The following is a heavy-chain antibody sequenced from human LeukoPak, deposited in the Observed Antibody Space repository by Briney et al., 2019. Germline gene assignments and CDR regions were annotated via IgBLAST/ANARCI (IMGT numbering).Heavy chain of an antibody. CDR2: ISYDGSNK. D-gene: IGHD6-13*01. J-gene: IGHJ4*02. CDR3: AREPPSIAAAPTDY. Sequence: PGGSLRLSCAASGLTFSSYAMHWVRQAPGKGLEWVAVISYDGSNKYYADSVKGRFTISRDNSKNTLYLQMNSLRAEDTAVYYCAREPPSIAAAPTDYWGQGTLVTVSS. CDR1: GLTFSSYA. V-gene: IGHV3-30-3*01.